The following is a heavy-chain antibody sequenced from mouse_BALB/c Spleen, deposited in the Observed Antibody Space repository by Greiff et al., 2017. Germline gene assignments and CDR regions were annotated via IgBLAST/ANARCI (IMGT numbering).Heavy chain of an antibody. CDR3: ARHNGYDYAMDY. CDR2: ISSGGGST. J-gene: IGHJ4*01. V-gene: IGHV5-12-1*01. CDR1: GFAFSSYD. Sequence: DVMLVESGGGLVKPGGSLKLSCAASGFAFSSYDMSWVRQTPEKRLEWVAYISSGGGSTYYPDTVKGRFTISRDNAKNTLYLQMSSLKSEDTAMYYCARHNGYDYAMDYWGQGTSVTVSS. D-gene: IGHD2-14*01.